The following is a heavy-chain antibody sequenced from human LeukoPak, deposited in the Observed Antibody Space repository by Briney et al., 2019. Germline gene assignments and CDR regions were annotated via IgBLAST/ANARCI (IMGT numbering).Heavy chain of an antibody. Sequence: GSSVKVSCKASGGTFSNYAISWVRQAPGQGLEWMGGIIPIFGTANYAQKFQGGVTNTTDESTSTAYMELSSLRSEDTAVYYCASRAGSSWYWFDPWGQGTLVTVSS. V-gene: IGHV1-69*05. CDR3: ASRAGSSWYWFDP. J-gene: IGHJ5*02. CDR1: GGTFSNYA. CDR2: IIPIFGTA. D-gene: IGHD6-13*01.